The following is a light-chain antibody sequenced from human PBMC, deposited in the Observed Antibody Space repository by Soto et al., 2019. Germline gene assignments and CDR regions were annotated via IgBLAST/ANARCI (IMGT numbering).Light chain of an antibody. CDR3: QQLKSYPLT. Sequence: DIQLTQSPSFLSASVGDRVTITCRASQGIRSYLAWYQQKPGKAPKLLIYPASTLQSGVPSGFSGSGSGTEFTLTISSLQPEDFATYYCQQLKSYPLTFGGGTKVEIK. V-gene: IGKV1-9*01. J-gene: IGKJ4*01. CDR1: QGIRSY. CDR2: PAS.